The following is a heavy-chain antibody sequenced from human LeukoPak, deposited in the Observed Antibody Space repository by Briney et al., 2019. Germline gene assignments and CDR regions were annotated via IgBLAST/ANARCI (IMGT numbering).Heavy chain of an antibody. CDR2: IYYSGST. V-gene: IGHV4-59*01. CDR3: AGGSRGYQEAFDY. Sequence: SETLSLTCTVSGGSISSYYWSWIRQPPGKGLEWIGYIYYSGSTNYNPSLKSRVTISVDTSKNQFSLELSSVTAADTAMYFCAGGSRGYQEAFDYWGQGTLVPVSS. J-gene: IGHJ4*02. D-gene: IGHD3-22*01. CDR1: GGSISSYY.